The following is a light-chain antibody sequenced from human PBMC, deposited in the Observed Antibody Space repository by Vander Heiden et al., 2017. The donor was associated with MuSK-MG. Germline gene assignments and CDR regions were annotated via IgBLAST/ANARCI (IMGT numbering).Light chain of an antibody. CDR3: QQRSHWPPLT. Sequence: EIVLTQSPATLSLAPGERATLSCRASQSVNIYLAWYQQKPGQAPRLLIYDASNRATGIPARFSGSGYGRDFTLTISSLEPEDFAVYYCQQRSHWPPLTFGGGTRVDIK. CDR2: DAS. V-gene: IGKV3-11*02. CDR1: QSVNIY. J-gene: IGKJ4*01.